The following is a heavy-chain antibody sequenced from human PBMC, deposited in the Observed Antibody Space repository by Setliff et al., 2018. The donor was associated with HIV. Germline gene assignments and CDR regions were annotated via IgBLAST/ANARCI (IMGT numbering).Heavy chain of an antibody. Sequence: GSLRLSCAASGFTFSSYSMNWVRQAPGKGLEWVSSISSSSSYIYYADSVKGRFTISRDNAKNSLYLQMNSLRAEDTAVYYCARVGAATASYYYYYMDVWGKGSTVTVSS. D-gene: IGHD1-26*01. V-gene: IGHV3-21*01. CDR1: GFTFSSYS. J-gene: IGHJ6*03. CDR3: ARVGAATASYYYYYMDV. CDR2: ISSSSSYI.